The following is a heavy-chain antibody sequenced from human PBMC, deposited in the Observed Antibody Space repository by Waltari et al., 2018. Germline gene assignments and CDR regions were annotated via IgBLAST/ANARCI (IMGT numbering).Heavy chain of an antibody. CDR1: GASISNGGYY. D-gene: IGHD2-2*01. J-gene: IGHJ6*02. CDR2: VYYSGDT. CDR3: TRRDRYCTSTTCPDGVDI. Sequence: QVQLQESGPGLVKPSQILSLTCTVSGASISNGGYYLTWIRQHPGEDLECIVHVYYSGDTYYNPSLKSRIIMSLDTSKNQFSLKLYIGTAADTAVYFCTRRDRYCTSTTCPDGVDIWGQGTTVTVSS. V-gene: IGHV4-31*03.